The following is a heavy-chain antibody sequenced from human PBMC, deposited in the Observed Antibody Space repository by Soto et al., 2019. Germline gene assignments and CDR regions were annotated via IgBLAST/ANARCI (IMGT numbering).Heavy chain of an antibody. CDR3: ALPPPHQYYYYGMVV. Sequence: QVQLVQSGAEVKKPGSSVKVSCKASGGTFSSYAISWVRQAPGQGLEWMGGIIPIFGTANYAQKFQGRVTIXXDXSRXTAYMELSSLRSEDTAVYYCALPPPHQYYYYGMVVWGQGTTVTVSS. D-gene: IGHD2-2*01. CDR2: IIPIFGTA. J-gene: IGHJ6*02. V-gene: IGHV1-69*12. CDR1: GGTFSSYA.